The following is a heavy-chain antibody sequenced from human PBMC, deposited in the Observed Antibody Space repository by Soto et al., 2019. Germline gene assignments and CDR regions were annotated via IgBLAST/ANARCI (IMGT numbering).Heavy chain of an antibody. D-gene: IGHD6-19*01. CDR3: ARQGGIAVAGTGIYYFDY. J-gene: IGHJ4*02. Sequence: QLQLQESGPGLVKPSETLSLTCTVSGGSISSSSYYWGWIRQPPGKGLEWIGSIYYSGSTYYNPSLKSRVTIPVDTSKNQFSLKLSSVTAADTAVYYCARQGGIAVAGTGIYYFDYWGQGTLVTVSS. CDR2: IYYSGST. V-gene: IGHV4-39*01. CDR1: GGSISSSSYY.